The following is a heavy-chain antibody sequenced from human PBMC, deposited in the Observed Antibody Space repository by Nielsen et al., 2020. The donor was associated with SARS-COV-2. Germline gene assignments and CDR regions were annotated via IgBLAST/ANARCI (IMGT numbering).Heavy chain of an antibody. V-gene: IGHV1-24*01. CDR1: GYTLTELS. Sequence: ASVKVSCKVSGYTLTELSMHWVRQAPGKGLEWMGGFDPEDGETIYAQKFQGRVTMTEDTSTDTAYMELSSLRSEDTVVYYCAPRVVPAANGGADYYYGMDVWGQGTTVTVSS. J-gene: IGHJ6*02. CDR3: APRVVPAANGGADYYYGMDV. D-gene: IGHD2-2*01. CDR2: FDPEDGET.